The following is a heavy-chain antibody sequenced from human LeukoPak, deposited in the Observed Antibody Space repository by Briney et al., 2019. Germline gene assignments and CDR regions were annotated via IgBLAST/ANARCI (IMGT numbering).Heavy chain of an antibody. CDR3: AHEWKGGRWLQLA. Sequence: SGTLSLTCAVSGGSISSSNWWSWVRQPPGKGLEWIGEIYHSGSTNYNPSLKSRVTISVDKSKNQFSLKLSSVTAADTAVYYCAHEWKGGRWLQLAWGQGTLVTVSS. V-gene: IGHV4-4*02. CDR2: IYHSGST. J-gene: IGHJ5*02. D-gene: IGHD5-24*01. CDR1: GGSISSSNW.